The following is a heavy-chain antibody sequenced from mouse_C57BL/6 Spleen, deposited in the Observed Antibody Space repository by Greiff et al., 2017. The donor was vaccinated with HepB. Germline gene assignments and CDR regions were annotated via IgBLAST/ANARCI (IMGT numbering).Heavy chain of an antibody. CDR2: INPNNGGT. CDR3: AREGDYYGSSYGYFEV. Sequence: EVQLQQSGPELVKPGASVKMSCKASGYTFTDYNMHWVKQSHGKSLEWIGYINPNNGGTSYNQKFKGKATLTVNKSSSTAYMELRSRTSEDSAVYYCAREGDYYGSSYGYFEVWGTGTTVTVAS. D-gene: IGHD1-1*01. CDR1: GYTFTDYN. J-gene: IGHJ1*03. V-gene: IGHV1-22*01.